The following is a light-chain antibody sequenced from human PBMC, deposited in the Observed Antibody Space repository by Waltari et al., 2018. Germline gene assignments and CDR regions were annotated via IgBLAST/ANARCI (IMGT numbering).Light chain of an antibody. CDR1: SSDIGAYDL. V-gene: IGLV2-14*01. J-gene: IGLJ1*01. Sequence: QSALTQPASVFGSPGQSITITCSGSSSDIGAYDLVSWYQQHPGKAPKLMTYDVSKRPSGVSDRFSGSKSGNTASLTSSGLQAEDEADYYCASYIGRNIRVFGTGTMVTVL. CDR2: DVS. CDR3: ASYIGRNIRV.